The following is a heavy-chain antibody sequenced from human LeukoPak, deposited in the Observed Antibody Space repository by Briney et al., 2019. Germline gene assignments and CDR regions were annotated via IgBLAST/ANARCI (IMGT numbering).Heavy chain of an antibody. CDR3: AREGCSSTSCPEHNWFDP. J-gene: IGHJ5*02. Sequence: SQTLSLTCTVSGGSISSGGYYWSWIRQHPGKGLEWIGYIYYSGSTYYNPSLKSRVTISVDTSKNQFSLKLSSVTAADTAVYYCAREGCSSTSCPEHNWFDPWGQGTLVTVSS. D-gene: IGHD2-2*01. CDR1: GGSISSGGYY. V-gene: IGHV4-31*03. CDR2: IYYSGST.